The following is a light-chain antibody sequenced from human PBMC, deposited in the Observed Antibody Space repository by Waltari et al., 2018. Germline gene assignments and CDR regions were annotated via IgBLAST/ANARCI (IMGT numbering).Light chain of an antibody. CDR1: QSAKTS. CDR3: QQSYSTVT. CDR2: RAS. V-gene: IGKV3D-15*01. Sequence: EVVMTQSPATLSVSPGERVSLSCRASQSAKTSLAWYQQTPGQAPRLLIYRASTRAAGVPDRFSGSGSGTEFTLTISSLQPEDFATYYCQQSYSTVTFGPGTKVDIK. J-gene: IGKJ3*01.